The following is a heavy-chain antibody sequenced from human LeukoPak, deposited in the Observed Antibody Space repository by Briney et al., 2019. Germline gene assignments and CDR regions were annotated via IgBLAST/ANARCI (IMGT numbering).Heavy chain of an antibody. CDR1: GFTFRSYA. CDR2: ISNSGGHT. V-gene: IGHV3-23*01. CDR3: AKDIYSSWSYCSDY. D-gene: IGHD6-6*01. J-gene: IGHJ4*02. Sequence: GGSLRLSCAASGFTFRSYAMTWVRQGPGRGLEWVSTISNSGGHTYYADSVKGRFAISRDNVNNFLHLQMDNLRVEDTAVYFCAKDIYSSWSYCSDYWGQGTLVTVSS.